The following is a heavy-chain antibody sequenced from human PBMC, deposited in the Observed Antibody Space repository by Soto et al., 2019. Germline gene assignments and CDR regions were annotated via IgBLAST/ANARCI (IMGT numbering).Heavy chain of an antibody. J-gene: IGHJ4*02. CDR3: ARHLLESSSWYTGLVYFDY. CDR1: GGSISSSSYY. V-gene: IGHV4-39*01. Sequence: SETLSLTCTVSGGSISSSSYYWGWIRQPPGKGLEWIGSIYYSGSTYYNPSLKSRVTISVDTSKNQFSLKLSSVTAADTAVYYCARHLLESSSWYTGLVYFDYGGEEILFTVPS. D-gene: IGHD6-13*01. CDR2: IYYSGST.